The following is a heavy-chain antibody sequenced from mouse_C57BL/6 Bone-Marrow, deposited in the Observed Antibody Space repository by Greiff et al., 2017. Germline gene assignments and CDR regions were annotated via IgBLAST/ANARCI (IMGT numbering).Heavy chain of an antibody. CDR3: AKHWEGYAMDY. V-gene: IGHV5-17*01. J-gene: IGHJ4*01. D-gene: IGHD4-1*01. Sequence: EVKLVESGGGLVKPGGSLKLSCAASGFTFSDYGMHWVRQAPEKGLEWVAYISSGSSTIYYADTVKGRFTISRDNAKNTLFLQMTSRRSEDTAMFYCAKHWEGYAMDYWGQGTSVTVSS. CDR2: ISSGSSTI. CDR1: GFTFSDYG.